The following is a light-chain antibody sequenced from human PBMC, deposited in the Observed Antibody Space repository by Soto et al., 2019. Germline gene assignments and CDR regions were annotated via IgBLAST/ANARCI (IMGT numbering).Light chain of an antibody. V-gene: IGKV3-20*01. CDR3: QQYGSSGT. CDR1: QSVSSSY. J-gene: IGKJ1*01. CDR2: GAS. Sequence: IVLTQSPGTLSFARGERVTISCRASQSVSSSYLAWYQQKPGQAPRLLIYGASSRATGIPDRFSGSGSGTDFTLTISRLEPEDFAVYYCQQYGSSGTFGQGTKVDIK.